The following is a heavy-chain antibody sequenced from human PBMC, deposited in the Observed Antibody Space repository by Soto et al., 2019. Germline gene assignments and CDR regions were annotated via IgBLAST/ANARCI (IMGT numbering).Heavy chain of an antibody. CDR1: GFIFSGNW. Sequence: GGSLRLSCAASGFIFSGNWMGWVRQAPGKGLEWVANIKQDGSEKQYVDSVEGRFTISRDNAKNSLYLQMNSLVVDDTATYYCARYHFGDYAFDSWGQGTLVTVSS. CDR2: IKQDGSEK. V-gene: IGHV3-7*04. CDR3: ARYHFGDYAFDS. D-gene: IGHD4-17*01. J-gene: IGHJ4*02.